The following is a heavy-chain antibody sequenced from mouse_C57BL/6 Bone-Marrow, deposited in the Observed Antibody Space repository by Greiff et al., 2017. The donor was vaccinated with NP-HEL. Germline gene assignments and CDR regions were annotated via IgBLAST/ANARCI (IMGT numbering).Heavy chain of an antibody. CDR1: GYSITSDY. D-gene: IGHD1-1*01. J-gene: IGHJ1*03. CDR2: ISYSGST. CDR3: ARDKYYGTWYFDV. V-gene: IGHV3-8*01. Sequence: EVQLQQSGPGLAKPSQTLSLTCSVPGYSITSDYWNWIRKFPGNKLEYMGYISYSGSTYYNPSLKSRISITRDTSKNQYYLQLNSVTTEDTATYYCARDKYYGTWYFDVWGTGTTVTVSS.